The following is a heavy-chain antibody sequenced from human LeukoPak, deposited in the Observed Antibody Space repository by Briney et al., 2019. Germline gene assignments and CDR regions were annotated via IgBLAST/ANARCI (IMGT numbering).Heavy chain of an antibody. CDR3: AIFLTGYYNVSYFDH. Sequence: ASVKVSCKASGCTFTSYDIKWVRQATGQELEWMEWMNPNSGNTGYAQKFQGRVTVTRDTSASTAYMELSSLRSEDTAVYYCAIFLTGYYNVSYFDHWGQGSLVTVSS. CDR1: GCTFTSYD. J-gene: IGHJ4*02. CDR2: MNPNSGNT. V-gene: IGHV1-8*01. D-gene: IGHD3-9*01.